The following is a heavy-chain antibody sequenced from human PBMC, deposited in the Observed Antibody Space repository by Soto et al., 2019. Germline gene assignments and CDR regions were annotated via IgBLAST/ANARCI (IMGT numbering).Heavy chain of an antibody. J-gene: IGHJ4*02. V-gene: IGHV1-69*06. CDR2: IIPLFGTP. D-gene: IGHD3-3*01. CDR3: ARNGVAGMDY. Sequence: QVQLVQSGAEVKKPGSSVKVSCKASGDTFTSYPFSWVRQAPGQGLEWMGGIIPLFGTPNNAQKFQGRLTITADKSTSTVYMELSGLKSEDTPVYYCARNGVAGMDYWGQGTLVTVSS. CDR1: GDTFTSYP.